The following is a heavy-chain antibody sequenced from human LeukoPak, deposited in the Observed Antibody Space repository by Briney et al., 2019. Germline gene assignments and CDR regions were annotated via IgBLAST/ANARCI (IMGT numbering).Heavy chain of an antibody. D-gene: IGHD6-6*01. V-gene: IGHV3-11*01. CDR2: ISSSGSTI. Sequence: GGSLRLSCAASGFTFSDYYMSWIRQAPGKGLEWVSYISSSGSTIYYADSVKGRFTISRDNAKNSLYLQMNSLRAEDTAVYYCVQLGLSGSSGAFDYWGQGTLVTVSS. CDR3: VQLGLSGSSGAFDY. J-gene: IGHJ4*02. CDR1: GFTFSDYY.